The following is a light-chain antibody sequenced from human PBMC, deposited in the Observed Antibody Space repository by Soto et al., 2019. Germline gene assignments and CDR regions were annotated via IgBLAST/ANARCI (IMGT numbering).Light chain of an antibody. CDR3: KSYDSSLSGFYV. CDR1: SSNIGAGYD. V-gene: IGLV1-40*01. CDR2: GNS. Sequence: VLTQPPSVSGAPGQRVTISCTGSSSNIGAGYDVHWYQQLPGTAPKLLIYGNSNRPSGVPDRFSGSKSGTSASLAITGLQAEDEADYYCKSYDSSLSGFYVFGTGTKVTVL. J-gene: IGLJ1*01.